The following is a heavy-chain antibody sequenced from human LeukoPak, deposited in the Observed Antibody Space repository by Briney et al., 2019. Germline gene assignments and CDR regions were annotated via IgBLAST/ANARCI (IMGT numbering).Heavy chain of an antibody. J-gene: IGHJ4*02. V-gene: IGHV3-30*18. CDR1: GFTFNSYG. D-gene: IGHD3-22*01. Sequence: PGGSLRLSCAASGFTFNSYGMHWVRQAPGKGLEWVAVISYDGRNKYYADSVKGRFTISRDNSENTLYLQMNSLRAEDTAVYYCAKAHHYDIIGYYKYWGQGTLVTVSS. CDR2: ISYDGRNK. CDR3: AKAHHYDIIGYYKY.